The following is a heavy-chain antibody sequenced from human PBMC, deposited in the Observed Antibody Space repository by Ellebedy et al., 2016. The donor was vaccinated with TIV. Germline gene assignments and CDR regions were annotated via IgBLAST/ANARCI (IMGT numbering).Heavy chain of an antibody. CDR1: GYTFTSYD. Sequence: AASVKVSCKASGYTFTSYDINWLRQATGQGLEWMGWMNPNSGNTGYAQKFQGRVTITRNTSISTAYMELSSLRSEDTAVYYCARGRWFCGMDVWGQGTTVTVSS. CDR3: ARGRWFCGMDV. D-gene: IGHD2-15*01. J-gene: IGHJ6*02. CDR2: MNPNSGNT. V-gene: IGHV1-8*03.